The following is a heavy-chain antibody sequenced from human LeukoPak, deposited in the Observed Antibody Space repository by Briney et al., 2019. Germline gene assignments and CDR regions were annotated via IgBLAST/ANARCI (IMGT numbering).Heavy chain of an antibody. D-gene: IGHD3-22*01. CDR2: IYSGGST. J-gene: IGHJ4*02. Sequence: GSLRLSCAASGFTVSSNYMSWVRQAPGKGLEWVSVIYSGGSTYYADSVKGRFTISRDNSKNTLYPQMNSLRAEDTAVYYCAGATFDYYDSSGYYDYWGQGTLVTVSS. CDR3: AGATFDYYDSSGYYDY. V-gene: IGHV3-53*01. CDR1: GFTVSSNY.